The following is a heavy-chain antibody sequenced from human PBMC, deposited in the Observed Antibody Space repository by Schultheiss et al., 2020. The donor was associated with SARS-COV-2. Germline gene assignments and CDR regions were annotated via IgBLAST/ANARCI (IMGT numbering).Heavy chain of an antibody. CDR3: ARGGASVTRFDY. V-gene: IGHV1-18*01. D-gene: IGHD1-26*01. Sequence: ASVKVSCKASGGTFSSYGISWVRQAPGQGLEWMGWISAYNGNTNYAQKLQGRVTMTTDTSTSTAYMELSSLRSEDTAVYYCARGGASVTRFDYWGQGTLVTVSS. CDR1: GGTFSSYG. J-gene: IGHJ4*02. CDR2: ISAYNGNT.